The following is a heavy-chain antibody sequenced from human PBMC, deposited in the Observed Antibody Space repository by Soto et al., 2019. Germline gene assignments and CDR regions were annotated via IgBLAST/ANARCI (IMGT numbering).Heavy chain of an antibody. CDR1: GGSFGGYY. J-gene: IGHJ6*03. CDR3: ARADYDFWSGYYQNYYYYMDV. CDR2: INHSGST. V-gene: IGHV4-34*01. Sequence: SETLSLTCAVYGGSFGGYYWSWIRQPPGKGLEWIGEINHSGSTNYNPSLKSRVTISVDTSKNQFSLKLSSVTAADTAVYYCARADYDFWSGYYQNYYYYMDVWGKGTTVTVSS. D-gene: IGHD3-3*01.